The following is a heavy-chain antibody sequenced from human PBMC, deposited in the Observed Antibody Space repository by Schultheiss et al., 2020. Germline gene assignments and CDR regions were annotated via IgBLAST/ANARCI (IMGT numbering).Heavy chain of an antibody. CDR3: ASMGTGSNTLNWFDP. CDR2: INHSGST. V-gene: IGHV4-39*07. J-gene: IGHJ5*02. Sequence: SETLSLTCTVSGGSISSSSYYWGWIRQPPGKGLEWIGEINHSGSTNYNPSLKSRVTISVDTSKNQFSLKLSSVTAADTAVYYCASMGTGSNTLNWFDPWGQGTLVTVAS. D-gene: IGHD3/OR15-3a*01. CDR1: GGSISSSSYY.